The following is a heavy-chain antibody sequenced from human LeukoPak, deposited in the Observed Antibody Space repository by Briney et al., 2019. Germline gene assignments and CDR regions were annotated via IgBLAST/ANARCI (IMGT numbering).Heavy chain of an antibody. Sequence: PSQTLSLTCTVSGGSISSGDYYWSWIRQPPGKGLEWIGYIYYSGSTYYNPSLKSRVTISVDTSKNQFSLKLSSVTAADTAVYYCARAGIWVVDNWYYYYYMDVWGKGTTVTVSS. J-gene: IGHJ6*03. D-gene: IGHD1-1*01. V-gene: IGHV4-30-4*08. CDR1: GGSISSGDYY. CDR2: IYYSGST. CDR3: ARAGIWVVDNWYYYYYMDV.